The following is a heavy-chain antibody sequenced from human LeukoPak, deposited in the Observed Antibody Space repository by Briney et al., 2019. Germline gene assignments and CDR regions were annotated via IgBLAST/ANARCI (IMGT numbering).Heavy chain of an antibody. V-gene: IGHV1-69*13. CDR1: GGTFSSYA. CDR2: IIPIFGTA. Sequence: GASVKVSCKASGGTFSSYAISWVRQAPGQGLEWMGGIIPIFGTANYAQKFQGRVTITADESTSTAYMELSRLRSDDTAVYYCARGALHCSGGSCHSVWFDPWGQGTLVTVSS. CDR3: ARGALHCSGGSCHSVWFDP. D-gene: IGHD2-15*01. J-gene: IGHJ5*02.